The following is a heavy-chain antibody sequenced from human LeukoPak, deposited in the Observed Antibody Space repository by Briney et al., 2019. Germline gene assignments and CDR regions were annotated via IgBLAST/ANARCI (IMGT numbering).Heavy chain of an antibody. D-gene: IGHD3-10*01. CDR2: ISFTGST. CDR1: GGAISSYY. J-gene: IGHJ5*02. CDR3: ARVENYGSGSSEYWFDP. Sequence: LETLSLTCTVSGGAISSYYWSWIRQPPRKELERLGYISFTGSTNSSPTLKSRVTISVDTSKNQFSLKLSSVTAAETAVYYCARVENYGSGSSEYWFDPWGQGTLVTVSS. V-gene: IGHV4-59*01.